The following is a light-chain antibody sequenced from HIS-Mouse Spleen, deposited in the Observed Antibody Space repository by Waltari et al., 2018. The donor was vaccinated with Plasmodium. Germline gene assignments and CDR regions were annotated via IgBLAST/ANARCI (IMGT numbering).Light chain of an antibody. CDR1: SSDVGSYNL. CDR2: EGR. Sequence: QSALTQPASVSGSPGQSITISCTGTSSDVGSYNLVAWYQQHPGKAPKLLIFEGRKRPSGVSNRFSGSQSGNTASLTISGLQAEDDADCYCCSHAGSSYVFGTGTKVTVL. CDR3: CSHAGSSYV. J-gene: IGLJ1*01. V-gene: IGLV2-23*01.